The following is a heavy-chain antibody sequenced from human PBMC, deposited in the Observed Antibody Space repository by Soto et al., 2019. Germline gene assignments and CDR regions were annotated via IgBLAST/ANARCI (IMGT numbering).Heavy chain of an antibody. J-gene: IGHJ4*02. CDR2: IKSKTDGGTT. CDR1: GFTFSSYS. Sequence: PGGSLRLSCAASGFTFSSYSMNWVRQAPGKGLEWVGRIKSKTDGGTTDYAAPVKGRFTISRDDSKNTLYLQMNSLKTEDTAVYYCTASPYVTYCNSTCSAFDYWGKGTLVTVSS. CDR3: TASPYVTYCNSTCSAFDY. D-gene: IGHD2-2*01. V-gene: IGHV3-15*07.